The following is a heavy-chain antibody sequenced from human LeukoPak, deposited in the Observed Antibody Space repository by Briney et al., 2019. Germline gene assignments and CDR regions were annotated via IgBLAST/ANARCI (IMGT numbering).Heavy chain of an antibody. Sequence: PGGSLRLSCAASGFSFRSSAMHWVRQAPGKGLEWMAFMRSDGSDEHYADSVKGRFTISRDNSHNTLYLQMNSLHSEDTAVYYYAKDLGLQVGASPFDYWGQGTLVTVSS. D-gene: IGHD1-26*01. CDR3: AKDLGLQVGASPFDY. J-gene: IGHJ4*02. CDR2: MRSDGSDE. CDR1: GFSFRSSA. V-gene: IGHV3-30*02.